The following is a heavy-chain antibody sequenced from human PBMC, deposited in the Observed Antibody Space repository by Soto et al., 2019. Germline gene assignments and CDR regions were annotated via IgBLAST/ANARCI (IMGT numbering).Heavy chain of an antibody. J-gene: IGHJ5*02. CDR2: IYDSGST. Sequence: NPSETLSLTCTVSGGSISSGDYYWSWIRQPPGKGLEWIGYIYDSGSTYYNPSLKTRVTISVDTSKNQFSLKLSSVTAADTAVYYCALKTYIDFWSDRNWFDPWGQGTLVTVSS. CDR3: ALKTYIDFWSDRNWFDP. CDR1: GGSISSGDYY. D-gene: IGHD3-3*01. V-gene: IGHV4-30-4*01.